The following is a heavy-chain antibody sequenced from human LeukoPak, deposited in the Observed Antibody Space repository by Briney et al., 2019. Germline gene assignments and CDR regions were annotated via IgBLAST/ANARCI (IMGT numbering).Heavy chain of an antibody. D-gene: IGHD1-7*01. CDR2: IYSGGST. CDR3: ARDQIGYNWNYDGAFDI. Sequence: GGSLRLSCAASGFTVSSNYMSWVRQAPGKGLEWVSVIYSGGSTYYADSVKGRFTISRDNSKNTLYLQMNSLRAEDTAVYYCARDQIGYNWNYDGAFDIWGQGTMVTVSS. J-gene: IGHJ3*02. CDR1: GFTVSSNY. V-gene: IGHV3-53*05.